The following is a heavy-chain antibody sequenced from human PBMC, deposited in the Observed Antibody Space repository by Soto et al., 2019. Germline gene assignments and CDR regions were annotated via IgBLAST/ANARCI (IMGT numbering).Heavy chain of an antibody. V-gene: IGHV4-34*01. CDR1: GGSFSGYY. D-gene: IGHD5-18*01. CDR2: INHSGST. Sequence: SETLSLTCAVYGGSFSGYYWSWIRQPPGKGLEWIGEINHSGSTNYNPSLKSRVTISVDTSTNQLSLKLSSVTAADTAVYYCARAGYSYGQYYYNGMDVWGQGTTVTVSS. J-gene: IGHJ6*02. CDR3: ARAGYSYGQYYYNGMDV.